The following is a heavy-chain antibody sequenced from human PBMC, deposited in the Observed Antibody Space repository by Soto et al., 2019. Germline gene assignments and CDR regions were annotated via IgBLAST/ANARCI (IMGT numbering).Heavy chain of an antibody. CDR2: ISGTGGST. CDR3: AKDRLGGNFDY. J-gene: IGHJ4*02. V-gene: IGHV3-23*01. Sequence: PGGSLRLSCAASGFTFNHYAMNWVRQAPGKGLEWVATISGTGGSTYYADSVKGRFTISRDNSKNTLYLQMNSLRVEDTAVYYCAKDRLGGNFDYWGQGTQVTVSS. CDR1: GFTFNHYA.